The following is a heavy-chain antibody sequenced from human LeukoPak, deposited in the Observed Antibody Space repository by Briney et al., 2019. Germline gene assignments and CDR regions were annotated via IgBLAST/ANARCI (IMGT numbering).Heavy chain of an antibody. J-gene: IGHJ3*02. CDR2: ISWDGGST. Sequence: GGSLRLSCAASGFTFDDYAMHWVRQAPGKGLEWVSLISWDGGSTYYADSVKSRFTISRDNSKNSLYLQMNSLRAEDTALYYCAKDLRSEGAFDIWGQGTMVTVSS. CDR1: GFTFDDYA. D-gene: IGHD2-15*01. V-gene: IGHV3-43D*03. CDR3: AKDLRSEGAFDI.